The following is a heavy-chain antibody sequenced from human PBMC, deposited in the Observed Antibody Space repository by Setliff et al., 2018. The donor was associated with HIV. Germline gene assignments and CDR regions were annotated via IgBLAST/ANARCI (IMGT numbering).Heavy chain of an antibody. V-gene: IGHV3-7*01. CDR1: GFTFSTYW. CDR2: IDQDGSEK. J-gene: IGHJ6*02. Sequence: HPGGSLRLSCAASGFTFSTYWMIWARQAPGKGLEWVANIDQDGSEKNYVDSVKGRFTISRDNAENSLYLQLNSLRAEDTAVYYCARKLRPGYGMDVWGQGTPVTVSS. CDR3: ARKLRPGYGMDV. D-gene: IGHD3-10*01.